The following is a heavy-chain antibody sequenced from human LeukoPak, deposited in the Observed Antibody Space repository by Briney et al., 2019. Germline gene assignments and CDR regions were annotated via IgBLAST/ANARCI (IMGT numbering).Heavy chain of an antibody. CDR2: ISWNTGSI. CDR1: GFTFDDYA. Sequence: PGRSLRLSCAASGFTFDDYAMHWVRQAPGKGLEWVSGISWNTGSIGYADSVKGRFTISRDNAKNSPYLQMNSLRAEDTALYYCAKWDVAAPDYWGQGTLVTVSS. V-gene: IGHV3-9*01. J-gene: IGHJ4*02. CDR3: AKWDVAAPDY. D-gene: IGHD6-13*01.